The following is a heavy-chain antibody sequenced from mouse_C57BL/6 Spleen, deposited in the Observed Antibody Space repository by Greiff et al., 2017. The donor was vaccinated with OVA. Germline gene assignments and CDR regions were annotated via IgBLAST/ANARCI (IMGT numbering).Heavy chain of an antibody. CDR1: GFTFSDYY. CDR2: INYDGSST. V-gene: IGHV5-16*01. D-gene: IGHD2-4*01. CDR3: ARIYYDLWYFDV. Sequence: EVHLVESEGGLVQPGSSMKLSCTASGFTFSDYYMAWVRQVPEKGLEWVANINYDGSSTYYLDSLKSRFIISRDNAKNILYLQMSSLKSDDTATYYCARIYYDLWYFDVWGTGTTVTVSS. J-gene: IGHJ1*03.